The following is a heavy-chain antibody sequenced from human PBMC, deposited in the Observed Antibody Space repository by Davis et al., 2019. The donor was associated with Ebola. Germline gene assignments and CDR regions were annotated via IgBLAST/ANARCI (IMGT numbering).Heavy chain of an antibody. V-gene: IGHV3-64*04. J-gene: IGHJ4*02. CDR2: ISSNGGST. D-gene: IGHD2/OR15-2a*01. Sequence: PGGSLRLSCSASGFTFSSYAMHWVRQAPGKGLEYVSAISSNGGSTAYADSVKGRFTISRDNAKDTLYLQMNSLRAEDTAVYYCTRILRGYWGQGALVTVSS. CDR3: TRILRGY. CDR1: GFTFSSYA.